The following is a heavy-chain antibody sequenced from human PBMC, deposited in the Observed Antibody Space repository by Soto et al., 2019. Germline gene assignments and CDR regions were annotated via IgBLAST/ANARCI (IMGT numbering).Heavy chain of an antibody. V-gene: IGHV1-69*13. Sequence: SVKVSCKAPGGTFSNYALTWVRQAPGQGLEWMGWIILGSANYAQKFQDRLTITADGSTNISYMELTSLTSEDTARYYCARADYNSDYLLLYVDYWGQGTPVTVSS. CDR1: GGTFSNYA. CDR3: ARADYNSDYLLLYVDY. D-gene: IGHD3-22*01. J-gene: IGHJ4*02. CDR2: IILGSA.